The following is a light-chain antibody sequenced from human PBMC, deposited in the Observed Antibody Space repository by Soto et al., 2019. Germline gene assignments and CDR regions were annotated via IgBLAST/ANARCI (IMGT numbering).Light chain of an antibody. CDR3: SSYAGSDNPDV. V-gene: IGLV2-8*01. CDR1: SGDVGGYDY. Sequence: QSALTQPPSASGSPGQSVTISCTGTSGDVGGYDYVSWYQQHPGKAPKLMIYEVTKRPLGVPDRFSGSKSGNTASLIVSGLQAEDEADYYCSSYAGSDNPDVFGTGTKLTVL. J-gene: IGLJ1*01. CDR2: EVT.